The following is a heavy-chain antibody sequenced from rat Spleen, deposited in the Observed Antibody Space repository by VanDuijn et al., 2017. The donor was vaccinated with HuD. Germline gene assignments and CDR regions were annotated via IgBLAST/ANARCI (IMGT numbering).Heavy chain of an antibody. D-gene: IGHD4-3*01. CDR3: TRDLGAYYFDY. CDR1: GFTFSSFP. V-gene: IGHV5-46*01. CDR2: ISTSGGST. Sequence: EVQLVESGGGLVQPGRSMKLSCAASGFTFSSFPMAWVRQAPTKGLEWVATISTSGGSTYYRDSVKGRFTISRDNAKSTLYLQMNSLRSEDTATYYCTRDLGAYYFDYWGQGVMVTVSS. J-gene: IGHJ2*01.